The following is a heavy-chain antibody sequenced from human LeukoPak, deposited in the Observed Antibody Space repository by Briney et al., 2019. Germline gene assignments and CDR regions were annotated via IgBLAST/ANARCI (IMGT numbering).Heavy chain of an antibody. V-gene: IGHV4-59*08. CDR2: IYYGGST. J-gene: IGHJ4*02. CDR1: GGSFSSSC. D-gene: IGHD3-10*02. CDR3: VRHFPPAVFGFYY. Sequence: WETLSLTCTVSGGSFSSSCWSWIRQPPGTGLEWMGYIYYGGSTTYTPPLKSRVTISVDTSKNQLSLKLSSVTAADTAVYICVRHFPPAVFGFYYWGQGAQVPVSS.